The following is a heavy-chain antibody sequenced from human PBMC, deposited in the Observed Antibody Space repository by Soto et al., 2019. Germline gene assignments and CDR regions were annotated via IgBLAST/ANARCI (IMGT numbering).Heavy chain of an antibody. CDR1: GGTFSSYA. CDR3: ARVQGIAAPRFDY. D-gene: IGHD6-6*01. V-gene: IGHV1-69*05. Sequence: QVQLVQSGAEVKKPGSSVKVSCKASGGTFSSYAISWVRQAPGQGLEWMGGIIPIFGTANYAQKFQGRVPXTXDXXTSTAYMELSSLRSEDTAVYYCARVQGIAAPRFDYWGQGTLVTVSS. J-gene: IGHJ4*02. CDR2: IIPIFGTA.